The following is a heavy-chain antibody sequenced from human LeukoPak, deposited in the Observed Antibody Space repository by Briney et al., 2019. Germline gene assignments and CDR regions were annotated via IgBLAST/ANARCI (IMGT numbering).Heavy chain of an antibody. D-gene: IGHD1-1*01. CDR3: ARDHNWSGAFDI. J-gene: IGHJ3*02. CDR2: IYYSGST. V-gene: IGHV4-59*01. CDR1: GGSISSYY. Sequence: SETLSLTCTVSGGSISSYYWSWIRQPPGKGLEWIGYIYYSGSTNYNPSLKSRVTISVDTSKNQFSLKLSSVTAADTAVYYCARDHNWSGAFDIWGQGTMVTVSS.